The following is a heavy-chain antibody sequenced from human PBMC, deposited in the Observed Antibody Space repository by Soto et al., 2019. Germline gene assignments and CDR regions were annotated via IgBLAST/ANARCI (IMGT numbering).Heavy chain of an antibody. J-gene: IGHJ5*02. CDR1: GGSISSYY. V-gene: IGHV4-59*01. CDR2: IYYSGST. D-gene: IGHD3-22*01. Sequence: SETLSLTCTVSGGSISSYYWSWIRQPPGKGLEWIGYIYYSGSTNYNPSLKSRVTISVDTSKNQFSLKLSSVTAADTAVYYCARDYDSSGYYYRWYNWFDPWGQGTLVTVSS. CDR3: ARDYDSSGYYYRWYNWFDP.